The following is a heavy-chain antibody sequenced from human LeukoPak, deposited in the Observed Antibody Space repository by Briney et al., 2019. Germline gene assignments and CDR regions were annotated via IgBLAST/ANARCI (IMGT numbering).Heavy chain of an antibody. J-gene: IGHJ4*02. CDR1: GFTFSSYG. Sequence: GGSLRLSCAASGFTFSSYGMHWVRQAPGKGLEWVAVVWYDGSNKYYADSVKGRFTISRNNSKNTLYLQMNSLRAEDTAGYYFAGNCAKGFFEPLLGIYYRGQGTLVTVSP. D-gene: IGHD3-3*01. V-gene: IGHV3-33*01. CDR2: VWYDGSNK. CDR3: AGNCAKGFFEPLLGIYY.